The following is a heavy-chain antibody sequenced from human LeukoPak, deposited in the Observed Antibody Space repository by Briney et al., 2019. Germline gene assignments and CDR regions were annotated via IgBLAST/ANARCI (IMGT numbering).Heavy chain of an antibody. CDR2: IKQDGSEK. J-gene: IGHJ4*02. Sequence: GGSLRLSCAASGFTFSSYWMSWVHQAPGKGLEWVANIKQDGSEKYYVDSVKGRFTISRDNAKNSLYLQMNSLRAEDTAVYYCARVPYSSGWYYFDYWGQGTLVTVSS. CDR3: ARVPYSSGWYYFDY. V-gene: IGHV3-7*01. CDR1: GFTFSSYW. D-gene: IGHD6-19*01.